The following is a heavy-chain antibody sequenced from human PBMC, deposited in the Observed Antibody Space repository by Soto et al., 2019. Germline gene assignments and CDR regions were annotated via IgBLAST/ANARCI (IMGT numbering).Heavy chain of an antibody. CDR1: GFTFSSYS. CDR3: ARIQYCSSTSCPLGV. Sequence: PGGSLRLSCAASGFTFSSYSMNWGRQAPGKGLEWVSYIGSSSSTIYYADSVKGRFTISRDNAKNSLYLQMNSLRDEDTAVYYCARIQYCSSTSCPLGVWGQGTTVTVSS. D-gene: IGHD2-2*01. V-gene: IGHV3-48*02. J-gene: IGHJ6*02. CDR2: IGSSSSTI.